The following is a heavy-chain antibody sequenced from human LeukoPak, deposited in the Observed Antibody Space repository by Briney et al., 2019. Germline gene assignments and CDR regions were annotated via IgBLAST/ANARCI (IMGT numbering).Heavy chain of an antibody. CDR3: ARGVLLWFGELLSYDWFDP. J-gene: IGHJ5*02. V-gene: IGHV4-34*01. Sequence: PSETLSLTCAVYGGSFSGYYWSWLRHPPGKGLEWIGEIIHIGCTNYSPSLKSRVTISVDTSKNQLSLKLSSVTGADTGVYYCARGVLLWFGELLSYDWFDPWGQGTLVTVSS. CDR1: GGSFSGYY. CDR2: IIHIGCT. D-gene: IGHD3-10*01.